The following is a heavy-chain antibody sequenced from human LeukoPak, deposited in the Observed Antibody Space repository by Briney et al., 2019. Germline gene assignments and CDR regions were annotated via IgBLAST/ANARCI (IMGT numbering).Heavy chain of an antibody. Sequence: SVKVSCKASGGTFSSYAISWVRQAPGQGLEWMGRIIPIFGTANYAQKLQGRVTMTTDTSTSTAYMELRSLRSDDTAVYYCARVESITIFGVVIGNWFDPWGQGTLVTVSS. CDR2: IIPIFGTA. J-gene: IGHJ5*02. CDR3: ARVESITIFGVVIGNWFDP. CDR1: GGTFSSYA. D-gene: IGHD3-3*01. V-gene: IGHV1-69*05.